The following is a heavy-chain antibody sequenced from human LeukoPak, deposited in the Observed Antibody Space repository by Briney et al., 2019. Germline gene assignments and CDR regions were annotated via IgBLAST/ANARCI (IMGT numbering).Heavy chain of an antibody. Sequence: GGSLRLSCAASGFTFSSYAMSWVRQAPGKGLEWVSAISGSGGSTYYADSVRGRFTISRDNSKNTLYLQMNSLRAEDTAVYYCANPWYYYGSGSYWGQGTLVTVSS. CDR2: ISGSGGST. CDR1: GFTFSSYA. V-gene: IGHV3-23*01. D-gene: IGHD3-10*01. CDR3: ANPWYYYGSGSY. J-gene: IGHJ4*02.